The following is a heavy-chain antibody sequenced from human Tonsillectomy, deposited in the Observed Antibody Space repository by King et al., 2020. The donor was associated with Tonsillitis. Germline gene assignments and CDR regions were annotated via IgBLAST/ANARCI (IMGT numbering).Heavy chain of an antibody. D-gene: IGHD2/OR15-2a*01. J-gene: IGHJ6*04. CDR2: IKSKGDGGAT. V-gene: IGHV3-15*01. CDR3: TPGAKYRGMAV. Sequence: VQLVESGGDLVKPGGSLRLSCAASGFTFTNAWMSWVRQAPGKGLEWVGRIKSKGDGGATEYDAPVKGRFTISRDDSRNMVFLQMNSLRTEDTAVYYCTPGAKYRGMAVWGKGTTVTVSS. CDR1: GFTFTNAW.